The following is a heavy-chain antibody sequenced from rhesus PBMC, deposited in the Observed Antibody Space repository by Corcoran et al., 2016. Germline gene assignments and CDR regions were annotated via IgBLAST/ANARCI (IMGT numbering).Heavy chain of an antibody. CDR2: ISGSGRNT. D-gene: IGHD3-28*01. V-gene: IGHV4-173*01. CDR3: AREGYYDINAHFDY. Sequence: QLQLQESGPGLVKPSETLSLTCAVSGGSISSNYWSWIRQPPGKELEWIGRISGSGRNTDYNPSLKSRVTISTDTSKNQFSLKRRAVTAADTAVYYCAREGYYDINAHFDYWGQGVLVTVSS. J-gene: IGHJ4*01. CDR1: GGSISSNY.